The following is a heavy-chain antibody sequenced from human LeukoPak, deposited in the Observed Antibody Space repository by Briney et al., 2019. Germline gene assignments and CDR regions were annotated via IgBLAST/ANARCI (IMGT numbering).Heavy chain of an antibody. V-gene: IGHV3-21*04. Sequence: PGGSLRLSCAASGFTFSSYSMNWVRQAPGKGLEWVSSISSSSSYIYYADSVKGRFTISRDNSNNTLYLQMSSLRAEDTALYYCAKGSSSSISARLNYWGQGTPVTVSS. CDR2: ISSSSSYI. CDR3: AKGSSSSISARLNY. D-gene: IGHD6-6*01. J-gene: IGHJ4*02. CDR1: GFTFSSYS.